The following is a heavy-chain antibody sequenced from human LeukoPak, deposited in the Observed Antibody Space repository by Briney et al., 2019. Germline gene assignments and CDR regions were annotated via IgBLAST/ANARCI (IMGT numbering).Heavy chain of an antibody. J-gene: IGHJ4*02. CDR2: VRYDGSNE. V-gene: IGHV3-30*02. CDR1: GFVFSNYG. D-gene: IGHD5-12*01. CDR3: AKDSNSGYVSVGPNF. Sequence: GGSLRLSCAASGFVFSNYGMHWVRQAPGKGLEGVAFVRYDGSNEYCADSVTGRFTISRDNSKNTLYLQMNSLTTEDTGVYSCAKDSNSGYVSVGPNFWGRGTLVTVSS.